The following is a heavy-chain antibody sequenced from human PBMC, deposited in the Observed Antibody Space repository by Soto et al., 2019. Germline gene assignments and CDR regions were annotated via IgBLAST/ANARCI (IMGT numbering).Heavy chain of an antibody. Sequence: ASVKVSCKASGYTFTSYGISWVRQAPGQGLEWMGWISAYNGNTNYAQKLQGRVTMTTDTSTSTAYMELRSLRSDDTAVYYCASPSSYYYDSSGYYHPSTHFEYWGQGTLVTVSS. D-gene: IGHD3-22*01. V-gene: IGHV1-18*01. CDR1: GYTFTSYG. J-gene: IGHJ4*02. CDR2: ISAYNGNT. CDR3: ASPSSYYYDSSGYYHPSTHFEY.